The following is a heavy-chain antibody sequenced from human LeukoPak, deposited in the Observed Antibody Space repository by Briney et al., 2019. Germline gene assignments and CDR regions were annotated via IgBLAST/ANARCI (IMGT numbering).Heavy chain of an antibody. J-gene: IGHJ3*02. D-gene: IGHD1-26*01. CDR1: GYTFTSYD. V-gene: IGHV1-8*01. CDR3: ARPPKSGSPAAFDI. Sequence: ASVKVSCKASGYTFTSYDINWVRQATGQGLEWMGWMNPNSGNTGYAQKFQGRVTMTRNTSISTAYTELSSLRSEDTAVYYCARPPKSGSPAAFDIWGQGTMVTVSS. CDR2: MNPNSGNT.